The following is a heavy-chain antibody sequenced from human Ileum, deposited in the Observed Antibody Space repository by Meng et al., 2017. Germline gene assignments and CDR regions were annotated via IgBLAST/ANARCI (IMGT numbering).Heavy chain of an antibody. CDR3: ARGRDYGDYSSRTSFDY. J-gene: IGHJ4*02. V-gene: IGHV4-61*05. D-gene: IGHD4-17*01. CDR1: GFAISNSGYY. CDR2: IHRSETT. Sequence: SETLSLTCTVAGFAISNSGYYWGWIRQPPGKGLEWIGNIHRSETTNYNPSLKSLVTISIDMSKDQCSLDLRSVTAAATAGYFCARGRDYGDYSSRTSFDYWGQGMLVTVSS.